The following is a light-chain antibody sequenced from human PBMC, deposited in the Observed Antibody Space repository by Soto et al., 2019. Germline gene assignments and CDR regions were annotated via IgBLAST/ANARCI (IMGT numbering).Light chain of an antibody. V-gene: IGKV1-39*01. Sequence: DIQMTQSPSSLSASVRDRVTITCRASQSIRTYLNWYQQKPGRAPKLLIYAASSLQSGVPSKFSGSGSWTDFTLTISSLQHEDFATYYCQQSHRTPFAFGGGTKVEIK. CDR1: QSIRTY. CDR2: AAS. J-gene: IGKJ4*01. CDR3: QQSHRTPFA.